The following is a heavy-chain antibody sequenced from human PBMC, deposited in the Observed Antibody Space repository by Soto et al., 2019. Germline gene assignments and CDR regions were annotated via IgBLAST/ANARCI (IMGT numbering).Heavy chain of an antibody. Sequence: SETLSLTCTVSGGSISSYYWSWIRQPAGKGLESIGRIYTSGSTNYNPSLKSRVTMSVDTSKNQFSLKLSSVTAADTAVYYCASTTYYYDSSGYSTFDYWGQGTLVTVSS. CDR3: ASTTYYYDSSGYSTFDY. CDR2: IYTSGST. D-gene: IGHD3-22*01. J-gene: IGHJ4*02. CDR1: GGSISSYY. V-gene: IGHV4-4*07.